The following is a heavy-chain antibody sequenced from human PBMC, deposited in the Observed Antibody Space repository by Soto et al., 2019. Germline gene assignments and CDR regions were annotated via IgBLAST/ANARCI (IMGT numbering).Heavy chain of an antibody. D-gene: IGHD6-19*01. V-gene: IGHV3-23*01. CDR2: ISPTGDNT. CDR1: EFMFSSYA. Sequence: DVQLLESGGGLVQPGGSLRLSCEASEFMFSSYAKSWVRQAPGKGLEWVSTISPTGDNTYYADSVKGRFTLSRDNSKDTLSLQMNSLTTEDTAIYYCAKAKSLRAVRGSSFDYWGQGALVTVSS. CDR3: AKAKSLRAVRGSSFDY. J-gene: IGHJ4*02.